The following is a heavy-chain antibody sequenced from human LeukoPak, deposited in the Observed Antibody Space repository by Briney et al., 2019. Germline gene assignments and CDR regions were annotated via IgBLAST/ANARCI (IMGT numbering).Heavy chain of an antibody. Sequence: PGGSLRLSCAASGFTFSSCAMTWVRPAPGKGLEWVSGISGSGGSTYYADSVKGRFTISRDNSKNTLYLQMNSLRAEDTAVYYCAKGSYSSGWYESDYWGQGTLVTVSS. J-gene: IGHJ4*02. CDR1: GFTFSSCA. CDR2: ISGSGGST. CDR3: AKGSYSSGWYESDY. V-gene: IGHV3-23*01. D-gene: IGHD6-19*01.